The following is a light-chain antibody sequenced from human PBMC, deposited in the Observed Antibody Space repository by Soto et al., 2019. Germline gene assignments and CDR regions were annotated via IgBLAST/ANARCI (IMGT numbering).Light chain of an antibody. J-gene: IGKJ1*01. CDR2: GAS. V-gene: IGKV3-15*01. CDR3: EQYNNWPPWT. Sequence: EIVMTQSPATLSVSPGERATLSCRASQSVSSNLAWYQQKPGQAPRLLIYGASTRPTGIPARFSGSGSGTACTLTISSLQSEDFAVYYCEQYNNWPPWTVGQGTKVEIK. CDR1: QSVSSN.